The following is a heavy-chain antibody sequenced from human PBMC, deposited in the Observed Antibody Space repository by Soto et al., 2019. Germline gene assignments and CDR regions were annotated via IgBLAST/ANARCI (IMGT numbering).Heavy chain of an antibody. CDR3: ARLWTAMAPVFY. V-gene: IGHV5-51*07. D-gene: IGHD5-18*01. CDR2: IYPGHSDT. CDR1: RYSFTSYW. J-gene: IGHJ4*02. Sequence: GESLKISCKGYRYSFTSYWIGCVHQMPGKGLERMWSIYPGHSDTRYSPYFQGQVTISADKSISTAYLQWSSLKASDTAMYYCARLWTAMAPVFYWGQGTLVTVSS.